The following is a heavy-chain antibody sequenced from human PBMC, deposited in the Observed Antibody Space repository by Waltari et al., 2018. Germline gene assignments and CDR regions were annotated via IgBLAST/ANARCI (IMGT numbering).Heavy chain of an antibody. CDR2: INHSGST. Sequence: QVQLQQWGAGLLKPSETLSLTCAVYGGSFSGYYWSWIRQPPGKGLEWIGEINHSGSTNCNPSLKSRVTISVDTSKNQFSLKLSSVTAADTAVYYCARHWGSGWYYFDYCGQGTLVTVSS. J-gene: IGHJ4*02. V-gene: IGHV4-34*01. D-gene: IGHD6-19*01. CDR1: GGSFSGYY. CDR3: ARHWGSGWYYFDY.